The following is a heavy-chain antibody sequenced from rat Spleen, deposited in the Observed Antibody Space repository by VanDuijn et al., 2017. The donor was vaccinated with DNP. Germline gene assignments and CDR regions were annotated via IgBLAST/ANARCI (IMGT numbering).Heavy chain of an antibody. J-gene: IGHJ2*01. CDR1: GFTFSDYN. D-gene: IGHD1-10*01. V-gene: IGHV5S10*01. CDR3: VTHNNYDC. Sequence: EVQLVESGGGLVQPGRSLKLSCEASGFTFSDYNMAWVRQSPEKGLEWVATILYDGSRTYYRDSVKGRFTLSRDNAKSTLYLQMDSLRSEDSATYYCVTHNNYDCWGQGVMVTVSS. CDR2: ILYDGSRT.